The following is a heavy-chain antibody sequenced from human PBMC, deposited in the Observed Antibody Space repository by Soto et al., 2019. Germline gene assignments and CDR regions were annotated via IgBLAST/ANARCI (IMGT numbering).Heavy chain of an antibody. V-gene: IGHV3-21*01. D-gene: IGHD3-9*01. CDR3: ARGGLTGYFQYYFDY. CDR1: GFTFSSYS. CDR2: ISSSSSYL. J-gene: IGHJ4*02. Sequence: EVQLVESGGGLVKPGGSLRLSCAASGFTFSSYSMNWVRQAPGKGLEWVSSISSSSSYLYYADSVKGRFTISRDNAKNSLYLQMNSLRAEDTAVYYCARGGLTGYFQYYFDYWGQGTLVTVSS.